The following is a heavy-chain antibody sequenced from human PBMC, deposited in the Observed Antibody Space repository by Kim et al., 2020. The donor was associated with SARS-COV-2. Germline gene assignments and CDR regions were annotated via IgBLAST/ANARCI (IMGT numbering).Heavy chain of an antibody. CDR1: GYSFTSYW. CDR3: ARQGARVIKGAGYSGSYDKWNWFDP. D-gene: IGHD1-26*01. Sequence: GESLKISCKGSGYSFTSYWIGWVRQMPGKGLEWMGIIYPGDSDTRYSPSFQGQVTISADKSISTAYLQWSSLKASDTAMYYCARQGARVIKGAGYSGSYDKWNWFDPWGQGTLVTVSS. J-gene: IGHJ5*02. CDR2: IYPGDSDT. V-gene: IGHV5-51*01.